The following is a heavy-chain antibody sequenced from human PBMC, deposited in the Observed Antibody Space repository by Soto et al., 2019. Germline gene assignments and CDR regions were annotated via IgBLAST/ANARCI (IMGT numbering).Heavy chain of an antibody. Sequence: QVQLVQSGAEVKKPGSSVKVSCKASGGTFSSYAISWVRQAPGQGLEWMGGIIPIFGTANYAQKFQGRVTITADESTSTAYMELSSLRAEDTAVYHCARDSYFYCIITSCYAALDYWGQGTLVTVSS. J-gene: IGHJ4*02. CDR2: IIPIFGTA. CDR3: ARDSYFYCIITSCYAALDY. V-gene: IGHV1-69*12. D-gene: IGHD2-2*01. CDR1: GGTFSSYA.